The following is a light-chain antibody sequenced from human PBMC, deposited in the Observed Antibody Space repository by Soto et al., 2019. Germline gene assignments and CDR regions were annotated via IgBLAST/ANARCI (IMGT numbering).Light chain of an antibody. CDR3: RQQGRARIT. CDR2: GAS. Sequence: TLDLSPGERATLSCRASQSVNGNSLAGYQQKPGQTPRVFIYGASTRATGIPDRLSVSGSGTDSTFTCGSREPDELAFYSMRQQGRARITFGQGNDRGL. CDR1: QSVNGNS. V-gene: IGKV3-20*01. J-gene: IGKJ5*01.